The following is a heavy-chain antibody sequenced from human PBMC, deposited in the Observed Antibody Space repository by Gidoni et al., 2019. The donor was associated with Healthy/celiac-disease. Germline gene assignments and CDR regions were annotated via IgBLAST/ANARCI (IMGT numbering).Heavy chain of an antibody. D-gene: IGHD6-19*01. CDR1: GYNFTSYG. J-gene: IGHJ4*02. V-gene: IGHV1-18*01. Sequence: QVQLVQSGAEVKKPGASEQVYCKASGYNFTSYGMSWVRQAPGQGLEWMGWISAYNGNTNYAQKLQGRVTMTTDTSTSTAYMELRSLRSDDTSVYYCARWWQWLIPGAFDYWGQGTLVTVSS. CDR2: ISAYNGNT. CDR3: ARWWQWLIPGAFDY.